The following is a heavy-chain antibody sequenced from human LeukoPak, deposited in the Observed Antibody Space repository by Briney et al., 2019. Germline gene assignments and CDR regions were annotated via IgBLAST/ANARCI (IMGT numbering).Heavy chain of an antibody. V-gene: IGHV1-69*13. CDR2: IIPIFGTV. D-gene: IGHD2-15*01. J-gene: IGHJ6*02. CDR1: GGTFSSYA. Sequence: SVKVSCKASGGTFSSYAISWVRQAPGQGLEWMGGIIPIFGTVNYAQKFQGRVTITADESTSTAYMELSSLRSEDTAVYYCARDGEYCSGGSCYPLAYYYGMDVWGQGTTVTVSS. CDR3: ARDGEYCSGGSCYPLAYYYGMDV.